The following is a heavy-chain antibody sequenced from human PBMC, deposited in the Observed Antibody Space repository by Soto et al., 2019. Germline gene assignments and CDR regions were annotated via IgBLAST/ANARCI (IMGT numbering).Heavy chain of an antibody. CDR1: GYTFTSYY. CDR2: IIPIFGTA. CDR3: ARSGSGSPTSPRRFDY. V-gene: IGHV1-69*13. D-gene: IGHD6-19*01. J-gene: IGHJ4*02. Sequence: SVKVSCKASGYTFTSYYMHWVRQAPGQGLEWMGGIIPIFGTANYAQKFQGRVTITADESTSTAYMELSSLRSEDTAVYYCARSGSGSPTSPRRFDYWGQGTLVTVSS.